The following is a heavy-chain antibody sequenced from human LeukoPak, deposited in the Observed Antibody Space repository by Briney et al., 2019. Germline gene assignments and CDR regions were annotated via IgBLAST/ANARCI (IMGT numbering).Heavy chain of an antibody. Sequence: ASVKVSCKASGGTFSSYAISWVRQAPGQGLEWMGGIIPIFGTANYAQKFQGRVTMTTDTSTRTVHMELRSLRSDDTAVYYCARGLQENLAWLKAFSAFDIWGQGTMVTVSS. CDR2: IIPIFGTA. D-gene: IGHD5-24*01. CDR3: ARGLQENLAWLKAFSAFDI. CDR1: GGTFSSYA. J-gene: IGHJ3*02. V-gene: IGHV1-69*05.